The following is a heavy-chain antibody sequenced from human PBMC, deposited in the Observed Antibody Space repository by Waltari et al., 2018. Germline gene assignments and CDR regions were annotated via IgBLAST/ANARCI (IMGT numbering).Heavy chain of an antibody. CDR3: ASGVAPMVRGVMGWFDP. CDR1: GGSISSYY. CDR2: IYYSGST. V-gene: IGHV4-59*01. D-gene: IGHD3-10*01. Sequence: QVQLQESGPGLVKPSETLSLTCTVSGGSISSYYWSWIRQPPGKGLERIGYIYYSGSTNANPSLKRGVTISVGTAKNQFSLKLSSVTAADTAVYYCASGVAPMVRGVMGWFDPWGQGTLVTVSS. J-gene: IGHJ5*02.